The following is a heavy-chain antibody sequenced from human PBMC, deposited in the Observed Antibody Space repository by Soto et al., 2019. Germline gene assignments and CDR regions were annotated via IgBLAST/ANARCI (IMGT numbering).Heavy chain of an antibody. J-gene: IGHJ6*02. CDR1: GYTLTELS. D-gene: IGHD3-3*01. CDR3: AVFWSGYVSPRYYYGMDV. Sequence: ASVKVSCKVSGYTLTELSMHWVRQAPGKGLEWMGGFDPEDGETIYAQKFQGRVTMTEDTSTDTAYMELSSLRSEDTAVYYCAVFWSGYVSPRYYYGMDVWGQGTTDTVSS. CDR2: FDPEDGET. V-gene: IGHV1-24*01.